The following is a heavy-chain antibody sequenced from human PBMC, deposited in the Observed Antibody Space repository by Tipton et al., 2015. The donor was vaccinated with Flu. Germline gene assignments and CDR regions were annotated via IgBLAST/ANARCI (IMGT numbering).Heavy chain of an antibody. D-gene: IGHD4-11*01. CDR1: GDSIDSRYY. V-gene: IGHV4-38-2*01. CDR3: ARRDYSNYVSDPKNWFNS. CDR2: IHREGNS. Sequence: LSLTCSVFGDSIDSRYYWGWIRQPPGKGLVWIGNIHREGNSYYSPSLKSRVPMSIDRSKNQFSLEMRSVTASDTAVYYCARRDYSNYVSDPKNWFNSWGLGTLFTVSS. J-gene: IGHJ5*01.